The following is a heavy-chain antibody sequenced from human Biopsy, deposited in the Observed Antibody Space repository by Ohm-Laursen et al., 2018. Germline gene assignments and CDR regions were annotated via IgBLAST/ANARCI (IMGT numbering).Heavy chain of an antibody. J-gene: IGHJ1*01. CDR2: NIPILGTG. CDR3: ATKLTGYFHH. Sequence: YSVKVSCKAPGGTSSKYGVNWVRQAPGQGLEWLGGNIPILGTGNYAQKFQDRVTVAADTSKSTATMELRSLRSDDTAVYYCATKLTGYFHHWGQGTLVIVSS. D-gene: IGHD3-9*01. CDR1: GGTSSKYG. V-gene: IGHV1-69*06.